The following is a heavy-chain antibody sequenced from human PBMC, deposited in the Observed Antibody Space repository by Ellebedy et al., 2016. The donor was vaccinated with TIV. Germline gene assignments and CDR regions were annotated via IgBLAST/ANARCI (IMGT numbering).Heavy chain of an antibody. V-gene: IGHV3-53*01. D-gene: IGHD1-26*01. CDR1: GFTVSSNY. Sequence: GESLKISCAASGFTVSSNYMSWVRQAPGKGLEWVSVIYSGGSTYYADSVKGRFTISRDNSKNTLYLQMNSLRAEDTAVYYCARENSGSYFSYYYGMDVWGQGTTVTVSS. CDR3: ARENSGSYFSYYYGMDV. CDR2: IYSGGST. J-gene: IGHJ6*02.